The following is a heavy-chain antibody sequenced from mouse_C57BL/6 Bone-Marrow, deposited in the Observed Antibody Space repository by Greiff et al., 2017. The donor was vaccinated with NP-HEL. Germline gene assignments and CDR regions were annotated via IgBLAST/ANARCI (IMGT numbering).Heavy chain of an antibody. Sequence: EAGGGLVQPKGSLKLSCAASGFTFNTYAMHWVRQAPGKGLEWVARIRSKSSNYATYYADSVKDRFTISRDDSQSMLYLQMNNLKTEDTAMYYCVRGPYYGSSYDYFDYWGQGTTLTVSS. CDR3: VRGPYYGSSYDYFDY. V-gene: IGHV10-3*01. CDR2: IRSKSSNYAT. J-gene: IGHJ2*01. CDR1: GFTFNTYA. D-gene: IGHD1-1*01.